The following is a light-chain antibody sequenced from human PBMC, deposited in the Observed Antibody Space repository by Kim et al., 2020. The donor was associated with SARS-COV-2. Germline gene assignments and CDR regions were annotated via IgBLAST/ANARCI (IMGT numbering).Light chain of an antibody. CDR1: QDITNY. CDR2: EAS. CDR3: QQFENIPLT. J-gene: IGKJ4*01. Sequence: ASVGDRVTITCQASQDITNYLNWYQQKAGKAPKLLIYEASRLKAGVPSRFSGSGSGTDFTFTISSLQPEDIATYYCQQFENIPLTFGGGTKVDIK. V-gene: IGKV1-33*01.